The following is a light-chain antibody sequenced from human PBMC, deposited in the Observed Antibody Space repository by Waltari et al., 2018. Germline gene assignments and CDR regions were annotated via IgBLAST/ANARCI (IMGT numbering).Light chain of an antibody. CDR1: QSVTRY. V-gene: IGKV3-11*01. J-gene: IGKJ4*01. Sequence: EIVLTQSPGTLSLSPGERATLSCRASQSVTRYLAWYQQKPVLAPRLLIYDTSNRATGIPARFSGSGSGTDFSLTITSLESEDFAVYYCQQRADWPLTFGRGTKVEIK. CDR3: QQRADWPLT. CDR2: DTS.